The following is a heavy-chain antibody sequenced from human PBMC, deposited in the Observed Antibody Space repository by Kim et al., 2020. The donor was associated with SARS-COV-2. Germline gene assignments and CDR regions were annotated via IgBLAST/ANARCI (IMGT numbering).Heavy chain of an antibody. Sequence: GGSLRLSCAASGFTFSSYAMSWVRQAPGKGLEWVSSISGSGGSTYYADSVKGRFTISRDNSKNTLYLQMNSLRAEDTAVYYCAKGGSSGWYGIDYWGQGTLVTVSS. V-gene: IGHV3-23*01. J-gene: IGHJ4*02. CDR1: GFTFSSYA. CDR3: AKGGSSGWYGIDY. CDR2: ISGSGGST. D-gene: IGHD6-19*01.